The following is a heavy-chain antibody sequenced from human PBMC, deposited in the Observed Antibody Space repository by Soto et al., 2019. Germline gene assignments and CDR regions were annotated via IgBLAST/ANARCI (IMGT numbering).Heavy chain of an antibody. V-gene: IGHV4-61*01. CDR3: EREIAVRNWIDS. Sequence: QVQLQESGPGLGKPSDTLSLTCSVSGVSVSTGNYHWSWIRQPPGKGLEGIGYIFCSGSTKYNPSLQRRVTISVDTSKNQFSLSLRSVTTADTAIYVCEREIAVRNWIDSWGQGTLVTVSS. CDR2: IFCSGST. J-gene: IGHJ4*02. D-gene: IGHD6-6*01. CDR1: GVSVSTGNYH.